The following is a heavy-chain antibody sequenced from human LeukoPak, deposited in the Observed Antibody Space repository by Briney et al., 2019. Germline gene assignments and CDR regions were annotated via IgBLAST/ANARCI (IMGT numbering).Heavy chain of an antibody. V-gene: IGHV4-34*01. J-gene: IGHJ4*02. D-gene: IGHD6-6*01. CDR3: ARTSSIADQ. Sequence: SETLSLTCAAYGGSFSGYYWSWIRQPPGKGLEWIGEINHSGSTNYNPSLKSRVTISVDTSKNQFSLKLSAVTAADTAVYYCARTSSIADQWGQGTLVTVSS. CDR2: INHSGST. CDR1: GGSFSGYY.